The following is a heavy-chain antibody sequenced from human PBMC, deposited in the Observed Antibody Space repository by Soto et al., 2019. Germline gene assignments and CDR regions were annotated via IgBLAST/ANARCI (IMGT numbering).Heavy chain of an antibody. V-gene: IGHV1-69*06. CDR2: IIPIFGTV. CDR1: GDTFSSYA. Sequence: SVKVSCTSSGDTFSSYAISRVRQAHGQGLEWMGGIIPIFGTVNYAQKFQGRVTITADKSTSTAYMELSSLRSEDTAVYYCASMATTADHAFDIWGQGTMVTVSS. J-gene: IGHJ3*02. D-gene: IGHD4-17*01. CDR3: ASMATTADHAFDI.